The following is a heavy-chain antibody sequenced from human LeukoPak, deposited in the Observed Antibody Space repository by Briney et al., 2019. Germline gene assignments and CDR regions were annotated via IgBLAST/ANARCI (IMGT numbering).Heavy chain of an antibody. CDR2: IIPILGIA. CDR3: ARVRSLTDDYVWGSYRPFDY. V-gene: IGHV1-69*04. D-gene: IGHD3-16*02. CDR1: GGTFSSYA. Sequence: SVKVSCKASGGTFSSYAISWVRQAPGQGLEWMARIIPILGIANYAQKFQGRVTITADKSTSTAYMELSSLRSEDTAVYYCARVRSLTDDYVWGSYRPFDYWGQGTLVTVSS. J-gene: IGHJ4*02.